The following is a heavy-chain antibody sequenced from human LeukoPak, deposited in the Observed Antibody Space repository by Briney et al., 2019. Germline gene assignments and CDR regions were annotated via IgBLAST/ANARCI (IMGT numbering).Heavy chain of an antibody. V-gene: IGHV4-39*06. CDR1: GGSISSSSYY. CDR3: ARGPRISLVRGALELDY. J-gene: IGHJ4*02. D-gene: IGHD3-10*01. CDR2: IYYSGST. Sequence: SETLSLTCTVSGGSISSSSYYWGWIRQPPGKGLEWIGRIYYSGSTYYTPSLKSRVTISVDTSKNQFALQLSSVTAADTAVYYCARGPRISLVRGALELDYWGQGTLVTVSS.